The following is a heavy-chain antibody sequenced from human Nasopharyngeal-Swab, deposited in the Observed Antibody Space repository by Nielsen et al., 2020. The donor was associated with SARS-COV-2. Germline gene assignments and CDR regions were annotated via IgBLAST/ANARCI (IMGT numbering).Heavy chain of an antibody. CDR3: ARYREAGMNSSPSDY. Sequence: SETLSLTCTVSGGSISSYYWSWIRQPPGKGLEWIGYIYYSGSTNYNPSLKSRVTISVDTSKNQFSLKLSSVTAADTAVYYCARYREAGMNSSPSDYWGQGTLVTVSS. CDR2: IYYSGST. D-gene: IGHD6-19*01. CDR1: GGSISSYY. V-gene: IGHV4-59*01. J-gene: IGHJ4*02.